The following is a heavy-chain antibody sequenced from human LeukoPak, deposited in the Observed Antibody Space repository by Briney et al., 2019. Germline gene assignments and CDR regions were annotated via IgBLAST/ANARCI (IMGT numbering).Heavy chain of an antibody. J-gene: IGHJ3*02. CDR2: ISSSSSYI. Sequence: GGSLRLSCAASGFTFSSYSMNWVRPAPGKGLEWVSSISSSSSYIYYADSVKGGFTISRDNAKNSLYLQMNSLRAEDTAVYYCARDGLAPAGTSPGQGRAFDIWGQGTMVTVSS. CDR1: GFTFSSYS. CDR3: ARDGLAPAGTSPGQGRAFDI. D-gene: IGHD6-13*01. V-gene: IGHV3-21*01.